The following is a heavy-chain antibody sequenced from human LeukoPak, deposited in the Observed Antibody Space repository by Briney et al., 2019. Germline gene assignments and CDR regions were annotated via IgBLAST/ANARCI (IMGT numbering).Heavy chain of an antibody. Sequence: GRSLRLSCAASGLTFDDYAMHWVRQAPGKGLEWVSGISWNSGSIGYADSVKGRFTISRDNAKNSLYLQMNSLRAEDTALYNCAKGITATTSPFGYWGQGTLVTVSS. CDR2: ISWNSGSI. D-gene: IGHD5-12*01. CDR1: GLTFDDYA. V-gene: IGHV3-9*01. CDR3: AKGITATTSPFGY. J-gene: IGHJ4*02.